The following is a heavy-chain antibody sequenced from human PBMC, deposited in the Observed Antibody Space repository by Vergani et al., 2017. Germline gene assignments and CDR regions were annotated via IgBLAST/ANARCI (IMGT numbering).Heavy chain of an antibody. CDR1: GFTFSSYG. D-gene: IGHD6-19*01. Sequence: QVQLVESGGGVVQPGRSLRLSCAASGFTFSSYGMHWVRQAPGKGLEWVAVIWYDGSNKYYADSVKGRFTISRDNSKNTLYLQMNSLRAEDTAVYYCAKDSPWLAPFDYWGQGTLVTVSS. CDR3: AKDSPWLAPFDY. CDR2: IWYDGSNK. J-gene: IGHJ4*02. V-gene: IGHV3-33*06.